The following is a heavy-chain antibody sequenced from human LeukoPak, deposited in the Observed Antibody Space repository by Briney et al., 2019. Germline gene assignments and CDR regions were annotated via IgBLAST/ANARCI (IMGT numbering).Heavy chain of an antibody. V-gene: IGHV4-39*01. Sequence: ASETLSLTCTVSGGFISISNYYWGWIRQPPGERLEWIGTIYYTGTTYYNPSLQSRVIISVDTSKNQFSLNLSSVTAPDTALYYCARTVGTHRFDYWGQGILVTVSS. D-gene: IGHD4-23*01. CDR1: GGFISISNYY. CDR2: IYYTGTT. CDR3: ARTVGTHRFDY. J-gene: IGHJ4*02.